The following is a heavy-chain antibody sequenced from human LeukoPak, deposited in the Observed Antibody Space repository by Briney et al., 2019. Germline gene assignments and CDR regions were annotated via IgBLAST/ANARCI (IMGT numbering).Heavy chain of an antibody. D-gene: IGHD2-15*01. Sequence: GGSLRLSCAASGFTFSSYEMNWVRQAPGKGLEWVSYISSSGSTIYYADSVKGRFTISRDNSKNTLYLQMNSLRAEDTAVYYCARGYCSGGSCYFSVYFDYWGQGTLVTVSS. J-gene: IGHJ4*02. CDR2: ISSSGSTI. CDR1: GFTFSSYE. CDR3: ARGYCSGGSCYFSVYFDY. V-gene: IGHV3-48*03.